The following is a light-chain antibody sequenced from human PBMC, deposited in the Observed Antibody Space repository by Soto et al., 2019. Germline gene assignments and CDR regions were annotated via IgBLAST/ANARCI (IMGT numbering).Light chain of an antibody. V-gene: IGKV1-33*01. CDR3: HQYGNAPT. CDR1: GNMRNH. Sequence: DIQMTQSPSALSASVGDRVTITCQASGNMRNHLNWYQPQAVKAPKLLIYDASNLETGVPTRFSGSGSGTHFTFTSRILQAEDVATYCCHQYGNAPTFGGGTKVEIK. J-gene: IGKJ4*01. CDR2: DAS.